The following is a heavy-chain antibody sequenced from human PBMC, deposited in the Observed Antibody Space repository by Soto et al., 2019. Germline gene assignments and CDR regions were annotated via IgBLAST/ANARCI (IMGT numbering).Heavy chain of an antibody. J-gene: IGHJ4*02. CDR1: GFSLSTSGMR. D-gene: IGHD3-22*01. CDR2: IDWDEDR. CDR3: ARMRSDYDSSGLDY. Sequence: SGPTLVNPTDTLTLTCTFSGFSLSTSGMRVSWIRQAPGKALEWLARIDWDEDRFYSTSLKTRLTISKDTSKNQVVLTMTKMDPVDTATYYCARMRSDYDSSGLDYWGQGILVTVSS. V-gene: IGHV2-70*04.